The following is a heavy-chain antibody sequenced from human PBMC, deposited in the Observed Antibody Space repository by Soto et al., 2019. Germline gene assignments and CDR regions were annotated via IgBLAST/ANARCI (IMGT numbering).Heavy chain of an antibody. J-gene: IGHJ4*02. Sequence: QVHLVQSGAEGKKPGASVKVSCKGSCYTFTTYGITWVRQAAGQGLEWMGWISAHNGNTNYEQKLQGRVTVTRDTSTSTAYMQLRSLRSDVTPVYYCARGRYGDYWGQGALVTVSS. CDR1: CYTFTTYG. CDR2: ISAHNGNT. D-gene: IGHD1-1*01. V-gene: IGHV1-18*01. CDR3: ARGRYGDY.